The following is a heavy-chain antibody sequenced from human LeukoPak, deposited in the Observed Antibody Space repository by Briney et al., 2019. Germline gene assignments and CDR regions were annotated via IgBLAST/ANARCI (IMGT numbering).Heavy chain of an antibody. CDR2: IIPILGIA. CDR1: GGTFSSYA. CDR3: AGPSQLVGQLYYYYGMDV. Sequence: ASVKVSCKASGGTFSSYAISWVRQAPGQGLEWMGRIIPILGIANYAQKFQGRVTITADKSTSTAYMELSSLRSEDTAVYYCAGPSQLVGQLYYYYGMDVWGQGTTVTVSS. V-gene: IGHV1-69*04. D-gene: IGHD6-6*01. J-gene: IGHJ6*02.